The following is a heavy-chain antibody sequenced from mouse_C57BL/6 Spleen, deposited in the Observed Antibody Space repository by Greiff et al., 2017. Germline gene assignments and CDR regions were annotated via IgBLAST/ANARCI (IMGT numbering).Heavy chain of an antibody. CDR1: GYAFSSSW. D-gene: IGHD2-3*01. CDR2: IYPGDGDT. J-gene: IGHJ3*01. V-gene: IGHV1-82*01. Sequence: VKLMESGPELVKPGASVKISCKASGYAFSSSWMNWVKQRPGKGLEWIGRIYPGDGDTNYNGKFKGKATLTADKSSSTAYMQLSSLTSEDSAVYFCASDGYYSFAYWGQGTLVTVSA. CDR3: ASDGYYSFAY.